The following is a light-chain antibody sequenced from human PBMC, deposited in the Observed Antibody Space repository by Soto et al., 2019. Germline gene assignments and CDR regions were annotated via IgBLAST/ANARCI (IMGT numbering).Light chain of an antibody. CDR1: QGISTY. V-gene: IGKV1-39*01. Sequence: DIQMTQSPSSLSASVGDRVTITCRASQGISTYLVWYQQRQGRAPKLLIYDASSLLSGVPSRFSGSGSGTDFTLTISSLQPADFATYYCQQSYRTPYTFGQGTKMESK. J-gene: IGKJ2*01. CDR2: DAS. CDR3: QQSYRTPYT.